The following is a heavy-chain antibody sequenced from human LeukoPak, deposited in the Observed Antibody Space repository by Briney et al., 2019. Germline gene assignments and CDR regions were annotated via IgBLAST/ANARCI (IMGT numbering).Heavy chain of an antibody. Sequence: GGSLRLSCAASGFTFSSYGMHWVRQAPGKGLEWVAFIRYDGSNKYYADSVKGRFTISRDNYKDTLYMQMNSLRSEDTARYYCARGFGSGSYFYYYYMDVWGKGTTVTISS. J-gene: IGHJ6*03. CDR3: ARGFGSGSYFYYYYMDV. CDR1: GFTFSSYG. D-gene: IGHD3-10*01. V-gene: IGHV3-30*02. CDR2: IRYDGSNK.